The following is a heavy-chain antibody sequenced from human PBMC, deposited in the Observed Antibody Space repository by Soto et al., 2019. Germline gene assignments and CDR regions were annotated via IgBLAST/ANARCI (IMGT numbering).Heavy chain of an antibody. CDR3: ARHTPAISISDH. Sequence: PSETLSLTCDVSGDTISTGGYTWAWIRQPPGKALEWIGHTYHSGSTYYNPSLKSRVTISVDTSKNQFSLKLSSVTAADTAVYYCARHTPAISISDHWGQGTLVTVSS. CDR2: TYHSGST. D-gene: IGHD2-15*01. CDR1: GDTISTGGYT. V-gene: IGHV4-30-2*03. J-gene: IGHJ4*02.